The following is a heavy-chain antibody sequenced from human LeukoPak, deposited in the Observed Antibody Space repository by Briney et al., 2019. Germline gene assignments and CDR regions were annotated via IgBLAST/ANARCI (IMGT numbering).Heavy chain of an antibody. J-gene: IGHJ4*02. CDR2: IIPIFGTA. V-gene: IGHV1-69*05. CDR1: GGTFISYA. D-gene: IGHD3-22*01. Sequence: GASVKVSCKASGGTFISYAISWVRQAPGQGLEWRGGIIPIFGTANYAQKFQGRVTITTDESTSTAYMELSSLRSEDTAVYYCARWAGGYDSSGYPYYFDYWGQGTLVTVSS. CDR3: ARWAGGYDSSGYPYYFDY.